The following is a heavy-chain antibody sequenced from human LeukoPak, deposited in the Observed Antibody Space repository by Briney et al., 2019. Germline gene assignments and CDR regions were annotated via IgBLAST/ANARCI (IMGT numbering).Heavy chain of an antibody. CDR1: GFTFSDYY. CDR3: AAMTTVTHEDY. J-gene: IGHJ4*02. V-gene: IGHV3-11*01. CDR2: ISSSGSTI. Sequence: GGSLRLSCAASGFTFSDYYMSWIRQAPGKGLEWVSYISSSGSTIYYADSVKGRFTISRDNAKNSLYLQMNSLRAEDTAVYYCAAMTTVTHEDYWGQGTLVTVSS. D-gene: IGHD4-17*01.